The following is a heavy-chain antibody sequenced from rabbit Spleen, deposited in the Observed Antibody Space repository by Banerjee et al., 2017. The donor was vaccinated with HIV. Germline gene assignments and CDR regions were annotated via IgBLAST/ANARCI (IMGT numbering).Heavy chain of an antibody. D-gene: IGHD8-1*01. CDR2: IDSGSSGFT. J-gene: IGHJ4*01. V-gene: IGHV1S40*01. CDR1: GVSFSISSY. CDR3: ARDAGTGDYIDVYFSL. Sequence: QSLEESGGDLVKPGASLTLTCTASGVSFSISSYMCWVRQAPGKGLEWIACIDSGSSGFTYYATWAKGRFTCSKTSSTTVTLQMTRLTAADTATYFCARDAGTGDYIDVYFSLWGPGTLVTVS.